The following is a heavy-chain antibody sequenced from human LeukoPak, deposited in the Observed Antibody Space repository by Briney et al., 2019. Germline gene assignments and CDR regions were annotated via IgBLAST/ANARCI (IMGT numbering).Heavy chain of an antibody. D-gene: IGHD2-15*01. V-gene: IGHV1-69*13. CDR3: ARASYSESAFDI. J-gene: IGHJ3*02. CDR2: IIPIFGTA. CDR1: GGTFSSYA. Sequence: VASVKVSCKASGGTFSSYAISWVRQAPGQGLEWMGGIIPIFGTANYAQKFQGRVTITADESTSTAHMELSSLRSEDTAVYYCARASYSESAFDIWGQGTMVTVSS.